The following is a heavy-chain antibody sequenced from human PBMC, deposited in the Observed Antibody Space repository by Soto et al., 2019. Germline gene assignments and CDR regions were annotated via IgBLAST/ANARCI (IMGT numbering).Heavy chain of an antibody. V-gene: IGHV1-18*01. CDR2: ISAYNGNT. J-gene: IGHJ4*02. CDR1: GYTFTSFG. Sequence: QVQLVQSGTEVKKPGASVKVSCKASGYTFTSFGITWVRQAPGQGLEWMGWISAYNGNTNYAQSLQGRVTMTTDTSTSTAYMEMRSLRSDDTAVYYCARDRGVILTAFSPDYWGQGTLVTVSS. CDR3: ARDRGVILTAFSPDY. D-gene: IGHD3-10*01.